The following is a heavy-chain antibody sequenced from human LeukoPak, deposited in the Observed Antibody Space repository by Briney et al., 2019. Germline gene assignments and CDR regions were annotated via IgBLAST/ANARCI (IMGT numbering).Heavy chain of an antibody. CDR3: AKARDYQPVDY. D-gene: IGHD3-16*01. CDR1: GFTFSSYG. V-gene: IGHV3-33*06. Sequence: GRSLRLSCAASGFTFSSYGMHWVRQAPGKGLEWVAVIWYDGSNKYYADSVKGRFTISRDNSKNTLYLQMNSLRAEDTAVYYCAKARDYQPVDYWGQGTLVTVSS. J-gene: IGHJ4*02. CDR2: IWYDGSNK.